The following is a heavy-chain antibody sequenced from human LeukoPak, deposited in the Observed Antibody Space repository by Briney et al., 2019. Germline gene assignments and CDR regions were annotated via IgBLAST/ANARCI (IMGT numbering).Heavy chain of an antibody. J-gene: IGHJ4*02. CDR2: IYYSGST. V-gene: IGHV4-59*01. D-gene: IGHD1-7*01. CDR1: GGSISSYY. CDR3: AATTYYFDY. Sequence: SETLSLTCTVSGGSISSYYWSWIRQPPVKGLEWIGYIYYSGSTNYNPSLKSRVTISVDTSRNQFSLKLSSVTAADTAVYYCAATTYYFDYWGQGTLVTVSS.